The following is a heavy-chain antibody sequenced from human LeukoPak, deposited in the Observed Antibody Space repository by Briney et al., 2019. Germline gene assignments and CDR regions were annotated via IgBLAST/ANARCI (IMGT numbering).Heavy chain of an antibody. D-gene: IGHD3-3*01. J-gene: IGHJ5*02. V-gene: IGHV3-7*01. CDR2: INQDGSEK. CDR1: GFTFSSYW. Sequence: PGGSLRLSCAASGFTFSSYWMSWVRQAPGKGLEWVANINQDGSEKYYVDSVKGRFTISRDNAKNSLYLQMNSLRAEDTAVYYCARDLIGVVHWFDPWGQGTLVTVSS. CDR3: ARDLIGVVHWFDP.